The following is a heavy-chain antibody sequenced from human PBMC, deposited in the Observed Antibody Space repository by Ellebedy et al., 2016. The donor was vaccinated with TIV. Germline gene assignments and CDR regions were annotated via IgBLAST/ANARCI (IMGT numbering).Heavy chain of an antibody. J-gene: IGHJ4*02. CDR2: IGYDGSNE. V-gene: IGHV3-33*08. CDR3: ARAVGTSGTGAPY. CDR1: GFTFNSYN. D-gene: IGHD3-10*01. Sequence: GESLKISCAASGFTFNSYNMHWVRQAPGQGLEWVAVIGYDGSNEYYADSVKGRFTISRDNSKNTLHLQMNSLRVEETAVYYFARAVGTSGTGAPYWGQGTLVSVSS.